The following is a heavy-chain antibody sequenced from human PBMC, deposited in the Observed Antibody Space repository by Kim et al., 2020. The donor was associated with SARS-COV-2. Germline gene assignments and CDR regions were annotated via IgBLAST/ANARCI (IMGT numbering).Heavy chain of an antibody. D-gene: IGHD5-18*01. CDR3: ARLAYSYAPLYYYGMDV. CDR1: GGSVSSGSYY. J-gene: IGHJ6*02. CDR2: IYYSGST. V-gene: IGHV4-61*01. Sequence: SETLSLTCTVSGGSVSSGSYYWSWIRQPPGKGLEWIGYIYYSGSTNYNPSLKSRVTISVDTSKNQFSLKLSSVTAADTAVYYCARLAYSYAPLYYYGMDVWGQGTTVTVSS.